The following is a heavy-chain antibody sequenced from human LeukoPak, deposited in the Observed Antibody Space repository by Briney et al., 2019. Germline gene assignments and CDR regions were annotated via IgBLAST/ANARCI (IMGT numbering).Heavy chain of an antibody. CDR1: GYTFTSYY. CDR2: INPSGGST. CDR3: ARGFNWNDKAFDI. D-gene: IGHD1-20*01. J-gene: IGHJ3*02. V-gene: IGHV1-46*01. Sequence: ASVKVSCKASGYTFTSYYIHWVRQAPGQGLEWMGIINPSGGSTSYAQKFQGRVTMTRDTSTSTVYMELSSLRSGDTAVYYCARGFNWNDKAFDIWGQGTMVTVSS.